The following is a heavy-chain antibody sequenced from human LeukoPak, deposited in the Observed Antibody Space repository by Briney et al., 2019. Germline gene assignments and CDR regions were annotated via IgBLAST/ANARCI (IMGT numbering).Heavy chain of an antibody. V-gene: IGHV3-7*02. J-gene: IGHJ4*02. CDR3: ARAMVDTAMVIFDY. CDR1: GFIFSDYW. Sequence: GGSLRLSCAASGFIFSDYWMNWVRQAPGKGLEWVANIEQDGSEEYYVDSVKGRFTISRDNAKNSLYLQMNSLRAEDTAVYYCARAMVDTAMVIFDYWGQGTLVTVSS. CDR2: IEQDGSEE. D-gene: IGHD5-18*01.